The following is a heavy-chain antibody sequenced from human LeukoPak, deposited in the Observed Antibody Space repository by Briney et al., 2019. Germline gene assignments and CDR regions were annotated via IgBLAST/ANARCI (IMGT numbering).Heavy chain of an antibody. CDR2: IYHSGST. CDR1: GYSISSGYY. J-gene: IGHJ1*01. CDR3: ARDGWFGEPR. D-gene: IGHD3-10*01. Sequence: PSETLSLTCAVSGYSISSGYYWGWIRQPPGKGLEWIGSIYHSGSTYYNPSLKSRVTISVDTSKNQFSLKLSSVTAADTAVYYCARDGWFGEPRWGQGTLVTVSS. V-gene: IGHV4-38-2*02.